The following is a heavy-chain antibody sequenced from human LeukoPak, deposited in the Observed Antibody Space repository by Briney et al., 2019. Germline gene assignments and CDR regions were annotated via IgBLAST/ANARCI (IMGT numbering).Heavy chain of an antibody. J-gene: IGHJ4*02. D-gene: IGHD5-12*01. CDR2: IIPIFGTA. CDR3: ARDSGYDYYFDY. V-gene: IGHV1-69*05. CDR1: GYTFTSYY. Sequence: SVKVSCKASGYTFTSYYMHWVRQAPGQGLEWMGGIIPIFGTANYAQKFQGRVTITTDESTSTAYMELSSLRSEDTAVYYCARDSGYDYYFDYWGQGTLVTVSS.